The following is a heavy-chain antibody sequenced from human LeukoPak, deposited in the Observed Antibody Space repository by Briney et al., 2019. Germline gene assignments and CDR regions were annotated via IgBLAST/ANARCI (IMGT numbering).Heavy chain of an antibody. CDR2: ISAYNGNT. CDR3: ARKVGYDFWSGYYYYMDV. V-gene: IGHV1-18*01. Sequence: ASVKVSCKASGYTFTSYGISWVRQAPGQGLEWMGWISAYNGNTNYAQKLQGRVTMTTDTATSTAYMELRSLRSDDTAVYYCARKVGYDFWSGYYYYMDVWGKGTTVTVSS. J-gene: IGHJ6*03. CDR1: GYTFTSYG. D-gene: IGHD3-3*01.